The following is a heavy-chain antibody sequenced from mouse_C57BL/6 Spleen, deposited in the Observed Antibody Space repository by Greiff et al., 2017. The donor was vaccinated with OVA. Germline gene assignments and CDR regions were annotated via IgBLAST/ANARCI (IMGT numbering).Heavy chain of an antibody. CDR3: ARHDDYDDWYFDV. Sequence: EVQLVESGGDLVKPGGSLKLSCAASGFTFSSYGMSWVRQTPDKRLEWVATISSGGSYTYYPDSVKGRVTISRDNAKNTLYLQMSSLKSEDTAVYYCARHDDYDDWYFDVWGTGTTVTVSS. CDR2: ISSGGSYT. D-gene: IGHD2-4*01. CDR1: GFTFSSYG. J-gene: IGHJ1*03. V-gene: IGHV5-6*01.